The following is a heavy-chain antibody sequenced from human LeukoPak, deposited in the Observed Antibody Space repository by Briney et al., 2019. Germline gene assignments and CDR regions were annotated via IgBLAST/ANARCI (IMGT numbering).Heavy chain of an antibody. CDR1: GFTFDDYT. D-gene: IGHD2-2*01. Sequence: GGSLRLSCAASGFTFDDYTMHWVRQAPGKGLEWVSLISWDGGSTYYADSVKGRFTISRDNSKNTLYLQMNSLRAEDTAVYYCAREGVRCSSTSCYFDYWGQGTLVTVSP. J-gene: IGHJ4*02. V-gene: IGHV3-43*01. CDR3: AREGVRCSSTSCYFDY. CDR2: ISWDGGST.